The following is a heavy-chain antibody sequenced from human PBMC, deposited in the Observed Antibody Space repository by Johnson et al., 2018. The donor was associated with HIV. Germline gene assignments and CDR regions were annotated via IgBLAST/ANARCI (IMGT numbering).Heavy chain of an antibody. J-gene: IGHJ3*02. Sequence: VQLVESGGGLVQPGGSLRLSCAASGFTVSSNYMSWVRQAPGKGLEWVSVIYRGGSTYYADSVKGRFTISRDNSKNTLYLQMNSLRAEDTAVYHCARDQRSSGLSDQTDAFDIWGQGTMVIVSS. CDR2: IYRGGST. D-gene: IGHD6-19*01. V-gene: IGHV3-66*02. CDR3: ARDQRSSGLSDQTDAFDI. CDR1: GFTVSSNY.